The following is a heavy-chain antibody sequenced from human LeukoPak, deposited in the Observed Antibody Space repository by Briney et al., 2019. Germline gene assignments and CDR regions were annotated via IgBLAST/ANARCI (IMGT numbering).Heavy chain of an antibody. D-gene: IGHD3-10*01. CDR2: ISSSSSTI. CDR1: GFTFSSYS. CDR3: AGGSGSYYNSLDY. Sequence: EGSLRLSCAASGFTFSSYSMNWVRQAPGKGLEWVSYISSSSSTIYYADSVKGRFTISRDNAKNSLYLQMNSLRAEDTAVYYCAGGSGSYYNSLDYWGQGTLVTVSS. J-gene: IGHJ4*02. V-gene: IGHV3-48*01.